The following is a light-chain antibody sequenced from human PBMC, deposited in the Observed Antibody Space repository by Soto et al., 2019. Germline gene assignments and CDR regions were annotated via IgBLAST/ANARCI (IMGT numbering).Light chain of an antibody. J-gene: IGKJ1*01. Sequence: EIVLTQSPATLSLSPGERATLSCRASQSVGSYLTWYQQKPGQAPRLLIYETSKRATGIPARFSGSGSGTDFPRTISSLEPEDFAVYYCQQRSSWPRTFGQGTKVEIK. CDR3: QQRSSWPRT. V-gene: IGKV3-11*01. CDR1: QSVGSY. CDR2: ETS.